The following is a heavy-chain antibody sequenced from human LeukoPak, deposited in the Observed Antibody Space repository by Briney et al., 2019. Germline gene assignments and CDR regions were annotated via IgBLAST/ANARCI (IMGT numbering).Heavy chain of an antibody. J-gene: IGHJ4*02. CDR2: INQAGGEK. V-gene: IGHV3-7*01. Sequence: QPGGSLRLSCAASGFSFSSHWMSWVRQGPGKGLEWVANINQAGGEKYYVDSVKGRFTISRDNAKNSLYLQMNSLRAEDTAIYYCARDPYLPATAILGDEDYWGQGTLVTVSS. CDR3: ARDPYLPATAILGDEDY. D-gene: IGHD2-2*02. CDR1: GFSFSSHW.